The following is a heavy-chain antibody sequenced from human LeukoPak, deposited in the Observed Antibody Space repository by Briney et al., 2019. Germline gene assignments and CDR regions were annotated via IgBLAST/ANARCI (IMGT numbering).Heavy chain of an antibody. J-gene: IGHJ4*02. CDR2: ISWNSGSI. CDR1: GFTFSDYY. Sequence: PGGSLRLSCAATGFTFSDYYINWIRQAPGKGLEWVSGISWNSGSIGYADSVKGRFTISRDNAKNSLYLQMNSLRAEGMALYYCARATIFGVADTYFDYWGQGTLVTVSS. V-gene: IGHV3-9*03. D-gene: IGHD3-3*01. CDR3: ARATIFGVADTYFDY.